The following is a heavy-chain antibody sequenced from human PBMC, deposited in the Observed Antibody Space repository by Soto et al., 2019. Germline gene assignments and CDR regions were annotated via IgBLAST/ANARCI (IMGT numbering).Heavy chain of an antibody. V-gene: IGHV4-59*08. J-gene: IGHJ4*02. CDR3: ARFGDPPLDY. CDR2: IYYSGST. CDR1: GGSISSYY. Sequence: QVQLQESGPGLVKPSETLSLTCTVSGGSISSYYWSWIRQPPGKGLEWIGYIYYSGSTNYNPSLKSRVTISVDTSKNQFSLKLSSVTAADTAVYYCARFGDPPLDYWGQGTLVTVSS. D-gene: IGHD3-10*01.